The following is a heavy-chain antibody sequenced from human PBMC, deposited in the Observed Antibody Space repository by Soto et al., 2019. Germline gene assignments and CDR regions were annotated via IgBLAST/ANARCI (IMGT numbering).Heavy chain of an antibody. J-gene: IGHJ4*02. Sequence: EVQLVESGGGLVKPGGSLRLSCVASGFSLSSHSMNWVRQTPDKGLEWVSSISGFSTYIYYTDSAKGRFTVSRDNANNSLYLQMDSLRADDTAVYYCARMAVDSGTYHVDYWGQGTLVTVSS. CDR2: ISGFSTYI. D-gene: IGHD1-26*01. V-gene: IGHV3-21*01. CDR3: ARMAVDSGTYHVDY. CDR1: GFSLSSHS.